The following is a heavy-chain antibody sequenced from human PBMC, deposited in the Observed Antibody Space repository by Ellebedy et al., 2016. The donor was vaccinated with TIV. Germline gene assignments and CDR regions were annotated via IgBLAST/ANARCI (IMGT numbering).Heavy chain of an antibody. J-gene: IGHJ4*02. V-gene: IGHV3-11*06. CDR1: GFTFSDYY. D-gene: IGHD1-26*01. CDR2: ISTSSSYT. Sequence: GESLKISCVASGFTFSDYYMSWIRQAPGKGLEWVSTISTSSSYTKCADFVKGRFTISRDNAKNSLYLQMNSLRAEDTAVYYCAREVGGSGLFDYWGQGTLVTVSS. CDR3: AREVGGSGLFDY.